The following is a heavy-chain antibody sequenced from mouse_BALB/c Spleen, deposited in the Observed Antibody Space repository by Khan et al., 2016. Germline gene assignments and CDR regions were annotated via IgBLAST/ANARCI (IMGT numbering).Heavy chain of an antibody. Sequence: EVKLEESGGGLVQPGGSMKLSCVASGFTFSNYWMNWVRQSPEKGLEWVAEIRLKSNNYATHYAVSVKGRFTISRDDSKSSVYLQMNNLRAEDTGIYYCTRDGYFDVWGAGTTVTVSS. CDR2: IRLKSNNYAT. CDR3: TRDGYFDV. CDR1: GFTFSNYW. J-gene: IGHJ1*01. V-gene: IGHV6-6*02.